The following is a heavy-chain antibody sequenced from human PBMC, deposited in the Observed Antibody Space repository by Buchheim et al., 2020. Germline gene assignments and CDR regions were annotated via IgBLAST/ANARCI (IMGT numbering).Heavy chain of an antibody. J-gene: IGHJ4*02. CDR1: GFTFSSYS. CDR3: ARHGSWCFNY. CDR2: ITGGGDAF. V-gene: IGHV3-48*04. D-gene: IGHD2-8*01. Sequence: EVQLVESGGGLVQPGGSLRLSCTASGFTFSSYSMNWVRQAPGKALECVSFITGGGDAFNDADSVKGRFSISRDNAKNSLYLQMNSLRAEDTAVYYCARHGSWCFNYWGQGTL.